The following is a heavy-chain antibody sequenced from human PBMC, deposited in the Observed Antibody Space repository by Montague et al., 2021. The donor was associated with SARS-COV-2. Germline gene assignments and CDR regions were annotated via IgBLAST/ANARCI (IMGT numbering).Heavy chain of an antibody. CDR2: ISSSSSYI. CDR3: ARVPRIRFMENYYYHMDV. J-gene: IGHJ6*03. D-gene: IGHD3-16*01. V-gene: IGHV3-21*01. CDR1: GFTFSSYS. Sequence: SLRLSCAASGFTFSSYSMNWVRQAPGKGLEWVSSISSSSSYIYYADSVKGRFTISRDNAKNSLYLQMNSLRAEDTAVYYCARVPRIRFMENYYYHMDVWGKGTTVTVSS.